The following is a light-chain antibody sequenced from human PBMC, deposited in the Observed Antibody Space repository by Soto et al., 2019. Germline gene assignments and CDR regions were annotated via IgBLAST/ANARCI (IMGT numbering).Light chain of an antibody. CDR1: QSDRRY. CDR3: QPRNNWPLSP. Sequence: IVLTHSPSTVSLSPLERATLSCRSSQSDRRYLDGYQKKPGQAHRLHSYDAPTKATGIPASFSGSGYETDFTLTVTSLEPEDFAVCYCQPRNNWPLSPFGHGTRIEVK. CDR2: DAP. V-gene: IGKV3-11*01. J-gene: IGKJ5*01.